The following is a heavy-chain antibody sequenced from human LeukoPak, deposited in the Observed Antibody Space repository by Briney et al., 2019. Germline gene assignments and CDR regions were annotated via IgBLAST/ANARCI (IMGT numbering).Heavy chain of an antibody. CDR1: GFTFSTYT. J-gene: IGHJ4*02. D-gene: IGHD3-16*01. Sequence: GGSLRLSCTASGFTFSTYTMNWVRQAPGKGLEWVSSISSSSYYIYYADSVQGRFTISRDNAKNSLYLQVSSLRAEDTAVYYCARNDYNFDYWGQGTLVTVSS. CDR3: ARNDYNFDY. V-gene: IGHV3-21*01. CDR2: ISSSSYYI.